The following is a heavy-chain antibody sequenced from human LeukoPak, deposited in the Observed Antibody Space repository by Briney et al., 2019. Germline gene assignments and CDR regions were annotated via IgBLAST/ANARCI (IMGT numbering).Heavy chain of an antibody. CDR2: IYSGGST. D-gene: IGHD2-8*01. J-gene: IGHJ4*02. V-gene: IGHV3-53*01. Sequence: GSLRLSCAASGFTVSSNYMSWVRQAPGKGLEWVSVIYSGGSTYYADSVKGRFTISRDNSKNTLYLQMNSLRAEDTAVYYCAREVGVTNEYYFDYWGQGTLVTVSS. CDR1: GFTVSSNY. CDR3: AREVGVTNEYYFDY.